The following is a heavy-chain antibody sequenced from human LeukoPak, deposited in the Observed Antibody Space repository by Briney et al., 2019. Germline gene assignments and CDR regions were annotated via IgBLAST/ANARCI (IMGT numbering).Heavy chain of an antibody. CDR3: ARYPSGWTRGDAFDI. CDR1: GYTFTSYG. Sequence: ASVKVSCKASGYTFTSYGISWVRQAPGQGLEWMGWISAYNGNTNYAQKLQGRVTMTTDTSTSTAYMELRSLRSDDTAVYYRARYPSGWTRGDAFDIWGQGTMVTVSS. V-gene: IGHV1-18*01. J-gene: IGHJ3*02. CDR2: ISAYNGNT. D-gene: IGHD6-19*01.